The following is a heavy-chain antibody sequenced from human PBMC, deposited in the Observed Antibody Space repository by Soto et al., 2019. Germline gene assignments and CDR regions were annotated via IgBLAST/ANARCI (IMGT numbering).Heavy chain of an antibody. D-gene: IGHD3-22*01. Sequence: QVQLVQSGAEVKKPGASVKVSCKSSGYPFTHYGITWVRQAPGQGLEWMGWISPFNGNTNYGQTLQGRVTLTTDTSTSTVDMELRSLRSDDTAVYYCARDQSFDRSYYYGIDFWGQGTTVTVSS. V-gene: IGHV1-18*01. CDR2: ISPFNGNT. J-gene: IGHJ6*02. CDR1: GYPFTHYG. CDR3: ARDQSFDRSYYYGIDF.